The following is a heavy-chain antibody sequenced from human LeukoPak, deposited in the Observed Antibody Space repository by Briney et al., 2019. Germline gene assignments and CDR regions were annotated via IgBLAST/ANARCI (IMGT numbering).Heavy chain of an antibody. Sequence: GGSLRLSCAASGFTFSDYYMSWIRQAPGKGLEWVSYISSSGSTIYYADSVKGRFTISRDNAENSLYLQMNSLRAEDTAVYYCARDNTAMVDDAFDIWGQGTMVTVSS. D-gene: IGHD5-18*01. CDR2: ISSSGSTI. CDR3: ARDNTAMVDDAFDI. J-gene: IGHJ3*02. V-gene: IGHV3-11*01. CDR1: GFTFSDYY.